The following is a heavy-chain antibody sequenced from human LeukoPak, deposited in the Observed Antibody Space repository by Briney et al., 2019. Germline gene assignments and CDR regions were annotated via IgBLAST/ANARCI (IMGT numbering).Heavy chain of an antibody. V-gene: IGHV1-2*02. J-gene: IGHJ5*02. Sequence: ASVKVSCKASGYTFTCYYMHWVRQAPGQGLEWMGWINPNSGGTNYAQKFQGRVTMTRDTSISTAYMELSRLRSDDTAVYYCARDRTTGYNYFDPWGQGTLVTVSS. CDR1: GYTFTCYY. D-gene: IGHD1-20*01. CDR2: INPNSGGT. CDR3: ARDRTTGYNYFDP.